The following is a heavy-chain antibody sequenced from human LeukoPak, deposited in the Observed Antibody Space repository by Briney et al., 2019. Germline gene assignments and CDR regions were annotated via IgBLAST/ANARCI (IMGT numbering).Heavy chain of an antibody. CDR1: GGSFSVYY. CDR3: ARGQEDIVVVVAAHNSYYFYY. J-gene: IGHJ4*02. D-gene: IGHD2-15*01. Sequence: SETLSLTCAVYGGSFSVYYWSWIRQPPGKGLEWIAEINHSGSTNYNPSLKSRVTISVDTSKNQFSLKLSSVTAADTAVYYCARGQEDIVVVVAAHNSYYFYYWGQGTLVTVSS. V-gene: IGHV4-34*01. CDR2: INHSGST.